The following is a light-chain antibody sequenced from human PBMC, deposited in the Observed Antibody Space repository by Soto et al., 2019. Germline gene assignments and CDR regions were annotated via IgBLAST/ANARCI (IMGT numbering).Light chain of an antibody. J-gene: IGLJ1*01. Sequence: QSALTQPPSASGTPGQRGTISFSGSTSKNGSNTVNWYQQLPGTAPKLLIYSNNQRPSGVPDRFSGSKSGTSASLAISGLQSEDEADYYCAAWDDSLNGHVFGTGTKVTVL. CDR3: AAWDDSLNGHV. V-gene: IGLV1-44*01. CDR1: TSKNGSNT. CDR2: SNN.